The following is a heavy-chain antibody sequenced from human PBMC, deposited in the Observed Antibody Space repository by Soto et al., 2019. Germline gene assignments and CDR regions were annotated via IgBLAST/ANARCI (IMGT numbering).Heavy chain of an antibody. D-gene: IGHD3-10*01. CDR3: ARGSGGVLLWFGELPHPHYFDY. V-gene: IGHV4-59*08. Sequence: PSETLSLTCTVSGGSISSYYWSWIRQPPGKGLEWIGYIYYSGSTNYNPSLKSRVTISVDTSKNQFSLKLSSVTAADTAVYYCARGSGGVLLWFGELPHPHYFDYWGQGTLVTVSS. CDR2: IYYSGST. CDR1: GGSISSYY. J-gene: IGHJ4*02.